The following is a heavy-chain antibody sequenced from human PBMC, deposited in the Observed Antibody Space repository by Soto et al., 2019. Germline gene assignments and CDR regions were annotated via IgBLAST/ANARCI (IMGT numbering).Heavy chain of an antibody. CDR3: AKAAADCISTSCYVDY. Sequence: QVQLVESGGGVVQPGRSLRLSCAASEFTFSNYGMHWVRQAPGKGLEWVAIISYDGSDKYYADSVKGRFTISRDNSNNTRYLQMHSLRPEDMAVYYCAKAAADCISTSCYVDYWGQGTLVTVSS. V-gene: IGHV3-30*18. CDR1: EFTFSNYG. J-gene: IGHJ4*02. D-gene: IGHD2-2*01. CDR2: ISYDGSDK.